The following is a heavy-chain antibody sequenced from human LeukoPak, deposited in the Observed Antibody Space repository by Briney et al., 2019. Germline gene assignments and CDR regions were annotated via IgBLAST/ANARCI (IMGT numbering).Heavy chain of an antibody. CDR2: IKQDGSEK. D-gene: IGHD3-10*01. CDR1: GFIFSRYW. Sequence: GGSLRLSCAASGFIFSRYWMSWVRQAPGKGLEWVANIKQDGSEKYYVDSVKGRFTISRDNAKNSLYLQMNSLGAEDTAVYYCARVGFLWFGETIHWGQGTLVTVSS. J-gene: IGHJ4*02. CDR3: ARVGFLWFGETIH. V-gene: IGHV3-7*01.